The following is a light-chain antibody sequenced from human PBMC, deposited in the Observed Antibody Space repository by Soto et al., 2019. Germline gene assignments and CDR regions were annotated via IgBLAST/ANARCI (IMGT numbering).Light chain of an antibody. CDR2: GAS. J-gene: IGKJ5*01. V-gene: IGKV3-15*01. CDR3: QQYNDWPPT. CDR1: QSISSN. Sequence: EIVMTQSPATLSVSPGEGATLSCRASQSISSNLAWYQQKPGQAPRLLIYGASTRATGIPARFSGSGSGTEFTLTISSLQSEDFAVDDCQQYNDWPPTFGQGTRLEIK.